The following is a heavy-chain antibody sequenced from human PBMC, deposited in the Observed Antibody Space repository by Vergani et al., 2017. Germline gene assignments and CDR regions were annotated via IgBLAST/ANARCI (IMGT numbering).Heavy chain of an antibody. Sequence: QVHLQQRGAGVLKPSETLSLTCGVIGGSLSGYFWSWIRQSPGRGLEWIVEITAIGSAKYRPSATSRVTISVDTSRGEFTLTVTSVTAADTGLYFCASRRPRLNLGSKSNAGTFDSWGQGTLVTVSS. D-gene: IGHD3-10*01. V-gene: IGHV4-34*02. CDR1: GGSLSGYF. J-gene: IGHJ4*02. CDR3: ASRRPRLNLGSKSNAGTFDS. CDR2: ITAIGSA.